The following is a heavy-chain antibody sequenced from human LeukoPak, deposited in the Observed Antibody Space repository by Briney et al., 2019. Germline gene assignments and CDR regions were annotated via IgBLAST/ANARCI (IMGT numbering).Heavy chain of an antibody. J-gene: IGHJ5*02. Sequence: SETLSLTCTVSGGSISSSSYYWSWIRQSPGTGLEWIASIYYSGSTSYNPSLKSRVTISVDTSKNQFSLKLTSVTAADTAVYFCARGGYYGSGNDFRFDPWGQGTLVTVSS. CDR1: GGSISSSSYY. CDR2: IYYSGST. V-gene: IGHV4-39*07. D-gene: IGHD3-10*01. CDR3: ARGGYYGSGNDFRFDP.